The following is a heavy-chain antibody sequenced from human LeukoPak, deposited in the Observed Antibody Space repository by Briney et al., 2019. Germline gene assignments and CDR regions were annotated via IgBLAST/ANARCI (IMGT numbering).Heavy chain of an antibody. Sequence: GGSLRLSCAASGFTFSSYEMNWVRQAPGKGLEWVSYISSGGNTIYYADSVNGRFTIFRDNANNSLYLQMNSLRAEDTAVYYCAREGTAMVSFDYWGQGTLVTVSS. CDR2: ISSGGNTI. CDR1: GFTFSSYE. D-gene: IGHD5-18*01. J-gene: IGHJ4*02. V-gene: IGHV3-48*03. CDR3: AREGTAMVSFDY.